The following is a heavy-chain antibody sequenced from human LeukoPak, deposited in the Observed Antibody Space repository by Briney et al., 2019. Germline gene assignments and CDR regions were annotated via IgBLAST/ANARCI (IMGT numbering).Heavy chain of an antibody. V-gene: IGHV3-7*01. CDR3: ARGVEVVAAADNWFDP. J-gene: IGHJ5*02. CDR2: IKQDGNEK. Sequence: PGGSLRLSCAASGFIFSSYNMNWVRQAPGKGLEWVANIKQDGNEKYYADSVKGRFTISRDNAKHSLYLQMNSLRAEDTAVYYCARGVEVVAAADNWFDPWGQGTLVTVSS. D-gene: IGHD2-2*01. CDR1: GFIFSSYN.